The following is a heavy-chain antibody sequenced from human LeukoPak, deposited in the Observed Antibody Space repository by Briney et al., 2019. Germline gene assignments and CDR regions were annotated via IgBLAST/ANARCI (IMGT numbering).Heavy chain of an antibody. V-gene: IGHV3-23*01. Sequence: PGGSLRLSCAASGFTFATYVMTWVRQAPGKGLEWVSSVGGDGRVTYYADSVKGRFTISRDNSKNTIFLQMNSLRAEDTAVYYCAKDAYGRLNNDYWGQGTLVTVSS. CDR3: AKDAYGRLNNDY. CDR2: VGGDGRVT. CDR1: GFTFATYV. D-gene: IGHD3-16*01. J-gene: IGHJ4*02.